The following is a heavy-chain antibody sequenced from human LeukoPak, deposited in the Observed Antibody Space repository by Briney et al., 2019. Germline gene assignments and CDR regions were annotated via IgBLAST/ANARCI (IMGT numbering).Heavy chain of an antibody. CDR1: GGSISSYY. CDR2: IYYSGNT. Sequence: PSETLSLTCTVSGGSISSYYWSWIRQPPGKGLEWIGYIYYSGNTNYNPSLNSRVTISVDTSKNQFSLKLSSVTAADTAVYYCSRAPVVVITPSAFDIWGRGTMVTVSS. J-gene: IGHJ3*02. D-gene: IGHD3-22*01. V-gene: IGHV4-59*01. CDR3: SRAPVVVITPSAFDI.